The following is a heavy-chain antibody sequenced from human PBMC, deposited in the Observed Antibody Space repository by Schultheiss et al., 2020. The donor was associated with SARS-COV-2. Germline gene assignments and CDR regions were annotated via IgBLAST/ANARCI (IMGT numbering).Heavy chain of an antibody. V-gene: IGHV4-31*01. J-gene: IGHJ3*02. CDR1: GGSISSGGYY. CDR3: ARLAYYYDSSDLGGAFDI. Sequence: SETLSLTCTVSGGSISSGGYYWSWIRQHPGKGLEWIGYIYYSGSTYYNPSLKSLVTISVDTSKNQFSLKLSSVTAADTAVYYCARLAYYYDSSDLGGAFDIWGQGTMVTVSS. D-gene: IGHD3-22*01. CDR2: IYYSGST.